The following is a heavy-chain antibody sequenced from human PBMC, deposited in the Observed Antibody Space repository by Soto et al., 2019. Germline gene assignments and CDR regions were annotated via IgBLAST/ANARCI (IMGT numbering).Heavy chain of an antibody. D-gene: IGHD6-6*01. V-gene: IGHV1-69*01. CDR1: GGTFSSYA. J-gene: IGHJ6*02. Sequence: QVQLVQSGAEVKKPGSSVKFSCKASGGTFSSYAISWVRQAPGQGLEWMGGIIPIFGTANYAQKFQGRVTITADESTSTAYMERSSLRSEDTAVYYCAREIPRGSSGGMDVWGQGTTVTVSS. CDR2: IIPIFGTA. CDR3: AREIPRGSSGGMDV.